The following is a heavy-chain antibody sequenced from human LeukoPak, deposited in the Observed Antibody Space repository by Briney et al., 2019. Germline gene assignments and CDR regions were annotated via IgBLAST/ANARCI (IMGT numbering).Heavy chain of an antibody. V-gene: IGHV3-74*01. CDR1: QFTFNGSW. D-gene: IGHD3-9*01. J-gene: IGHJ4*02. CDR3: ARDLNWLLFDY. Sequence: PGGSLRLSCADSQFTFNGSWMNWVRQAPGKGLVWVSRVKYDGSTTTYADSVRGRFTISRDNAKNILYLQMNSLRVEDTAVYYCARDLNWLLFDYWGQGTLVTVSS. CDR2: VKYDGSTT.